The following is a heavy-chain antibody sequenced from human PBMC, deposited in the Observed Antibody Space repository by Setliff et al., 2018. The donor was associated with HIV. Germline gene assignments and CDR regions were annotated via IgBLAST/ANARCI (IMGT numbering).Heavy chain of an antibody. CDR3: ARQVSIPGVAITPVDY. CDR2: VFYTGFA. D-gene: IGHD5-12*01. J-gene: IGHJ4*02. V-gene: IGHV4-59*08. Sequence: PSETLSLTCTVSGDSIRGYYWSWIRQPPGKGLEWMGYVFYTGFAAYNSSLKSRLTISVDTSKSQFSLRLTSVTAADTAIYYCARQVSIPGVAITPVDYWGQGALVTV. CDR1: GDSIRGYY.